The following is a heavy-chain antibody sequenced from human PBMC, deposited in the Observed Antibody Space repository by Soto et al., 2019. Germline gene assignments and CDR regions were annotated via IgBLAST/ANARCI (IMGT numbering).Heavy chain of an antibody. J-gene: IGHJ4*02. V-gene: IGHV1-18*01. CDR2: ISTYDGNT. CDR3: AGDRLQTGSSITFDY. Sequence: QVQLVQSGAEVKKPGASVKVSCKASGYTFTTYAISWVRQAPGQGLEWMGWISTYDGNTDYAQNPPGRVTMTTDTSTNTASMELRSLRSDDTAVYYCAGDRLQTGSSITFDYWGQGALVTVSS. CDR1: GYTFTTYA. D-gene: IGHD6-6*01.